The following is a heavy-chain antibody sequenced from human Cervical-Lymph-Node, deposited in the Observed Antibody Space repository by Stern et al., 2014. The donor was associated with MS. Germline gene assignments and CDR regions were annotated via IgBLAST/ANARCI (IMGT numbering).Heavy chain of an antibody. CDR1: RYTYTSYN. D-gene: IGHD4-11*01. CDR2: INPSDGIT. J-gene: IGHJ4*02. Sequence: VQLVESGAEVKKPGASVKVSCKAFRYTYTSYNIHWVRQAPGQGLEWMGIINPSDGITNYTQKFQGRVTMTRATSTATLYMELRSLRSDGTAVYYWAISNSDDYWGQGPLVTVSS. V-gene: IGHV1-46*01. CDR3: AISNSDDY.